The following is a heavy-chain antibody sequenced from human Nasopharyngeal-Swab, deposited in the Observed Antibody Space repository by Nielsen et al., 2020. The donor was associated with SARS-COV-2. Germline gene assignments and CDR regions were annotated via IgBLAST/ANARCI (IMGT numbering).Heavy chain of an antibody. CDR3: TRDRLAVTTYYYYYYMDV. D-gene: IGHD4-11*01. V-gene: IGHV3-49*02. CDR2: IRSKAYGGTT. J-gene: IGHJ6*03. Sequence: WICQPPGKGLEWGGFIRSKAYGGTTEYAASVKGRFTISRDDSKSIAYLQMNSLKTEDTAVYYCTRDRLAVTTYYYYYYMDVWGKGTTVTVSS.